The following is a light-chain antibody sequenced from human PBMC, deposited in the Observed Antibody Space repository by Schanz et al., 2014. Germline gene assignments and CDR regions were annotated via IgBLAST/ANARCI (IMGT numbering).Light chain of an antibody. CDR3: QQYGTSPLT. Sequence: EIVLTQSPGTLSLSPGERAALSCRASQSVSSSFFAWYQQKPGQAPRLLIYGASSRATGVPDRFSGSGSESETDFTLTISRLEPEDFAVYYCQQYGTSPLTFGGGTKVGIK. CDR2: GAS. J-gene: IGKJ4*01. V-gene: IGKV3-20*01. CDR1: QSVSSSF.